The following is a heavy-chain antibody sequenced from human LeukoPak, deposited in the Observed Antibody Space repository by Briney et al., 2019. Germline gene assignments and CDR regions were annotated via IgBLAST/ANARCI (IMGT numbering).Heavy chain of an antibody. Sequence: PGGSLRLSCAASGFTFSSYGMHWVRQAPGKGLEWVAVISYDGSNKYYADSVKGRFTISRDNSKNTLYRQMNSLRAEDTAVYYCAKGPPLTTATVYYYYMDVWGKGTTVTVSS. D-gene: IGHD2-15*01. CDR2: ISYDGSNK. V-gene: IGHV3-30*18. J-gene: IGHJ6*03. CDR1: GFTFSSYG. CDR3: AKGPPLTTATVYYYYMDV.